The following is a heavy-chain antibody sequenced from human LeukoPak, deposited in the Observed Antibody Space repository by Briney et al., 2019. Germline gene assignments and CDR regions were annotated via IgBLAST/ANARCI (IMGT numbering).Heavy chain of an antibody. J-gene: IGHJ6*03. D-gene: IGHD3-22*01. V-gene: IGHV1-46*01. CDR3: ARELYYDSSGPQGYYYYMDV. Sequence: GASVKVSCKAFGYTFTGYWMHWVRQAPGQGPEWMGVISPSGGSTIYAQKFKGRVTLTTDTSTSTAYMELRSLRSDDTAVYYCARELYYDSSGPQGYYYYMDVWGKGTTVTISS. CDR1: GYTFTGYW. CDR2: ISPSGGST.